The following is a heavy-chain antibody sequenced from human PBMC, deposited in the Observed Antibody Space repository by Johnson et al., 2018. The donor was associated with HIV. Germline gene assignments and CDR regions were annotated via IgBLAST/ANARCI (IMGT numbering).Heavy chain of an antibody. V-gene: IGHV3-30*04. D-gene: IGHD2-8*02. J-gene: IGHJ3*02. Sequence: QMLLVESGGDVVQPGRSLRLSCAAFGFDFNTHNIHWVRQAPGKGLEWVTLISYHGSDTYYADSVQGRFTISRDNSRNMVYLEMNSLRTEDTAVYYCARDCTGGVCLNDAFDIWGQGTMVTVSS. CDR1: GFDFNTHN. CDR3: ARDCTGGVCLNDAFDI. CDR2: ISYHGSDT.